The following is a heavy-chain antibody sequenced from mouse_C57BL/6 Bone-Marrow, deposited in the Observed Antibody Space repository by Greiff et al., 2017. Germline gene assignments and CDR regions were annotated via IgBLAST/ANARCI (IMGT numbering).Heavy chain of an antibody. D-gene: IGHD2-3*01. CDR1: GYTFTEYT. CDR3: ARHEVGLYDGVDWGFAY. V-gene: IGHV1-62-2*01. Sequence: VQLQQSGAELVKPGASVKLSCKASGYTFTEYTIHWVKQRSGQGLEWIGWFYPGSGSIKYNEKFKDKATLTANKSSSTVYMERSRLPSEDSAVYFCARHEVGLYDGVDWGFAYWGQGTLVTVSA. CDR2: FYPGSGSI. J-gene: IGHJ3*01.